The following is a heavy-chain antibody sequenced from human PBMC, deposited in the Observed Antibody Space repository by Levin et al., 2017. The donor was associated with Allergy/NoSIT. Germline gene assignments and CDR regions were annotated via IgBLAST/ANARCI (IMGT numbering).Heavy chain of an antibody. Sequence: SVKVSCTSSGGTFNSQTITWVRQAPGQGLEWMGGLIPISRTPSHAQKFQGRVTISADESTTTAYMELSSLTSEDTAMYYCVRGGRPLGRWLVLDYWGQGTMVIVSS. V-gene: IGHV1-69*13. CDR1: GGTFNSQT. CDR3: VRGGRPLGRWLVLDY. J-gene: IGHJ4*02. D-gene: IGHD6-19*01. CDR2: LIPISRTP.